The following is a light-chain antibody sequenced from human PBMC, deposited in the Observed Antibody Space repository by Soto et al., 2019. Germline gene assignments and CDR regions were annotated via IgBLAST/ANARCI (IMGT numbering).Light chain of an antibody. CDR1: QSISSW. V-gene: IGKV1-5*03. CDR3: QQYNSYPYT. J-gene: IGKJ2*01. CDR2: KAS. Sequence: DIQMTQSPSTLSASVGDGVTITCRASQSISSWLAWYQQKPGKAPKLLIYKASNLESAVPSRFSGSGSGTEFTLTISSLQPDDFAPYYCQQYNSYPYTFGQGTKLEI.